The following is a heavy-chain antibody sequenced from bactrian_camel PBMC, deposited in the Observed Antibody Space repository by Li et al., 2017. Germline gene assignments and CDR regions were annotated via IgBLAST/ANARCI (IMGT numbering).Heavy chain of an antibody. V-gene: IGHV3S53*01. CDR1: GYIYSSYC. CDR2: IATGGGDT. Sequence: HVQLVESGGGSVQAGGSLRLSCAHGGYIYSSYCMGWFRQSPGKEREGVARIATGGGDTMYADAVKGRFTISHDKASNTVYLQMDNLQPEDTAMYQCMAERFSGLNVFMEYGGSWRGPGTQVTVS. CDR3: MAERFSGLNVFMEYGGSW. D-gene: IGHD6*01. J-gene: IGHJ4*01.